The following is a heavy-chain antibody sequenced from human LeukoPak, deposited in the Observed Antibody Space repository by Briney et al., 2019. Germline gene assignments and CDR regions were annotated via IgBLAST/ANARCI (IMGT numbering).Heavy chain of an antibody. Sequence: SETLSLTCTVSGGSISSGGYYWSWIRQHPGKGLEWIGYIYYSGSTYYNPSLKSRVTISVDTSKNQFSLKLSSVTAADTAVYYCARDSTYGSGSWFNYWGQGTLVTVSS. CDR1: GGSISSGGYY. CDR3: ARDSTYGSGSWFNY. CDR2: IYYSGST. V-gene: IGHV4-31*03. D-gene: IGHD3-10*01. J-gene: IGHJ4*02.